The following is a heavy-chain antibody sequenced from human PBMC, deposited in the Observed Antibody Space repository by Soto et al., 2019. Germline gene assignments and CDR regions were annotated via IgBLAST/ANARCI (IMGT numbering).Heavy chain of an antibody. V-gene: IGHV1-18*04. D-gene: IGHD2-21*02. J-gene: IGHJ4*02. CDR3: ARDLSDYSFDY. CDR2: INPYNGNT. Sequence: ASLKVSCKASGYTFTTFAISWVRQAPGQGLEWMGWINPYNGNTNYAQRLQGRVTMTADTPTSSAYMELRSLRSDDTAVYYCARDLSDYSFDYWGQGTLVTVSS. CDR1: GYTFTTFA.